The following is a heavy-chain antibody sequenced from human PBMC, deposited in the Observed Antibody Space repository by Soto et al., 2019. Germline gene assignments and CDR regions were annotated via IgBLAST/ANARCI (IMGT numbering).Heavy chain of an antibody. V-gene: IGHV4-31*03. D-gene: IGHD3-22*01. J-gene: IGHJ4*02. Sequence: TLALTCTVSVVSFSSCDYYWSFIRQHPGKCLEWIGYIYYSGSTYYNPSLKSRVTISLDTSKNQFSLNLSSVTAAETAVYYCARENRSSGYLVDWGQGTMVTVSS. CDR3: ARENRSSGYLVD. CDR2: IYYSGST. CDR1: VVSFSSCDYY.